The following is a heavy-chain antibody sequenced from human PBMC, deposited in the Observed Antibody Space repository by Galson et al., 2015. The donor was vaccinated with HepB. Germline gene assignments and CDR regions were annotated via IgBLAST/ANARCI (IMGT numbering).Heavy chain of an antibody. CDR1: GFTFSSYA. CDR2: ISGSGGTT. D-gene: IGHD4/OR15-4a*01. V-gene: IGHV3-23*01. Sequence: SLRLSCAASGFTFSSYAMNWVRQAPGKGLEWVSGISGSGGTTYYADSVKGRLTVSRDNSKNELFLQMHNLTAEDTAVYYCAKGSNANPRLKNWFAPWGQGSLVTVSS. J-gene: IGHJ5*02. CDR3: AKGSNANPRLKNWFAP.